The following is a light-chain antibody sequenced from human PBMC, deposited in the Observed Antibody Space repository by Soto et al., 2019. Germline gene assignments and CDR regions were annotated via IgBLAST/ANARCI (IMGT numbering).Light chain of an antibody. V-gene: IGKV3-15*01. CDR2: DAS. J-gene: IGKJ1*01. CDR3: QQCNNWPPGA. Sequence: EIVMTQSPATLSVSPGESVTLSCRASQSVTTNLAWYQHKPGQAPRLLIYDASTRATGVAASFSGSGSGTELTLTISSLQSEDFAIYYCQQCNNWPPGAFGQGTKVEI. CDR1: QSVTTN.